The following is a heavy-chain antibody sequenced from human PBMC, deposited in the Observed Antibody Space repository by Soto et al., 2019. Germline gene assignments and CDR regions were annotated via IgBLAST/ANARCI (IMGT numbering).Heavy chain of an antibody. V-gene: IGHV3-48*02. Sequence: EVQLVESGGGLVQPGGSLRLSCAASGFTFSSYSMNWVRQSPGKGLEWVSHISSGSSTIYYTDSVKGRFTISRDNAENSRYLQMNSLRDEDTAVYYCARLGSGYYSTFDSWGQGTLVTVSS. J-gene: IGHJ4*02. CDR1: GFTFSSYS. D-gene: IGHD3-22*01. CDR2: ISSGSSTI. CDR3: ARLGSGYYSTFDS.